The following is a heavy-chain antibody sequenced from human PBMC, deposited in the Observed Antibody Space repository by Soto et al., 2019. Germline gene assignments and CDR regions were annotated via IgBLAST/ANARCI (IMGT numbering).Heavy chain of an antibody. CDR1: GDTFKNYS. CDR2: IVPVVRKV. CDR3: ARTYYYDSSGYSHFDF. J-gene: IGHJ4*02. D-gene: IGHD3-22*01. Sequence: QVHLVQSGPEVKKPGSSVKVSCKTSGDTFKNYSISWVRQAPGQGPEWMGRIVPVVRKVNLAQKFRGRVTMTADESTSTVYLELTSLTSEDTALYYCARTYYYDSSGYSHFDFWGLGTLVTVSS. V-gene: IGHV1-69*02.